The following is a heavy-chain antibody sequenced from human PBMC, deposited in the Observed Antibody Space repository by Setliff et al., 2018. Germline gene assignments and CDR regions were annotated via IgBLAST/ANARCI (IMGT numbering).Heavy chain of an antibody. V-gene: IGHV1-2*04. D-gene: IGHD2-8*01. Sequence: SVKVSCKASGYSFTDYHIHWVRQAPGQGLEWLGRINPKSGGTSTAQKFQGWVTMTRDRSISTVYMELTRLRSDDTAVYFCARGHSTDCSNGVCSFFYNHEMDVWGQGTTVTVS. J-gene: IGHJ6*02. CDR1: GYSFTDYH. CDR2: INPKSGGT. CDR3: ARGHSTDCSNGVCSFFYNHEMDV.